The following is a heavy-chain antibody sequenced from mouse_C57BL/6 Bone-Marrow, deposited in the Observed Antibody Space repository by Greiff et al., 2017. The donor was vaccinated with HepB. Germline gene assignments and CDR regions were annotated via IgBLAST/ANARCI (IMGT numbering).Heavy chain of an antibody. V-gene: IGHV5-16*01. CDR1: GYTFSDYY. CDR3: GGEGYYGSSYAMGY. J-gene: IGHJ4*01. D-gene: IGHD1-1*01. CDR2: INYDGSST. Sequence: EVKLVESEGGLVQPGSSMKLSCTASGYTFSDYYMAWVRQVPEKGLEWVANINYDGSSTYYLDSLKSRFIISRDNAKNMLYLQMSSLKSEDTATYYCGGEGYYGSSYAMGYWGQGTSVTVSS.